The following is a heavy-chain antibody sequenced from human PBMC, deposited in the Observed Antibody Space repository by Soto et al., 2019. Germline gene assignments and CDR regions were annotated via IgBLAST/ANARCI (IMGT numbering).Heavy chain of an antibody. Sequence: ASGKVSCKASGYTFTSYAMHWVRQAPGQRLEWMGWINAGNGNTKYSQKFQGRVTITRDTSASTAYMELSSLRSEDTAVYYCARGVAGPLHWFDPWGQGTLVTVSP. J-gene: IGHJ5*02. CDR2: INAGNGNT. V-gene: IGHV1-3*01. CDR3: ARGVAGPLHWFDP. CDR1: GYTFTSYA. D-gene: IGHD6-19*01.